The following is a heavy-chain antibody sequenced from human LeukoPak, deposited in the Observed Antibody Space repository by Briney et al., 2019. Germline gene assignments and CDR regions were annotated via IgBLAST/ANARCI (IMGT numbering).Heavy chain of an antibody. J-gene: IGHJ5*02. CDR1: GGSLSSSSYS. CDR2: FYYSGNT. V-gene: IGHV4-39*01. CDR3: ARRRFTVVRGLTTHNWFDP. D-gene: IGHD3-10*01. Sequence: SETLSLTCTVSGGSLSSSSYSWDWIRQPPGKGLEWIVSFYYSGNTDYNPSLKSRLTKSVDTSKNQFSLKVNSVTAADTAVYYCARRRFTVVRGLTTHNWFDPWGQGILVTVSS.